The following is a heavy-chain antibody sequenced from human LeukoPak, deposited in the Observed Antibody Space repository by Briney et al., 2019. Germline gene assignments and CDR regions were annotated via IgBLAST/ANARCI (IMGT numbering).Heavy chain of an antibody. CDR2: INPNSGGI. Sequence: ASVKVSCKASGYTFTGYYMHWVRQAPGQGLEWMGWINPNSGGINYAQKFQGRVTMTRDTSISTAYMELSRLRSDDTAVYYCARDKARSSGYYFAYWGQGTLVTVSS. J-gene: IGHJ4*02. D-gene: IGHD3-22*01. CDR3: ARDKARSSGYYFAY. CDR1: GYTFTGYY. V-gene: IGHV1-2*02.